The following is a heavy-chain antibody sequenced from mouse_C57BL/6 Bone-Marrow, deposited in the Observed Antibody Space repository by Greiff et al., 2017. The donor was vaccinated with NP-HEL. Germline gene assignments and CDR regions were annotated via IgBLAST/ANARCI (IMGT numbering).Heavy chain of an antibody. CDR1: GYSFTSYY. Sequence: VQLQQSGPELVKPGASVKISCKASGYSFTSYYIHWVKQRPGQGLEWIGWIYPGSGNTKYNEKFKGKATLTADTSSSTAYMQLSSLTSEDSAVYYCARMDDYGGFAYWGQGTLVTVSA. J-gene: IGHJ3*01. D-gene: IGHD2-4*01. V-gene: IGHV1-66*01. CDR3: ARMDDYGGFAY. CDR2: IYPGSGNT.